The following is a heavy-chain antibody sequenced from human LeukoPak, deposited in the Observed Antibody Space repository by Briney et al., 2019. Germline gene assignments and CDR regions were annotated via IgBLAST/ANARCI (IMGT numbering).Heavy chain of an antibody. CDR3: ARVDYDSSGYYSDYFDY. D-gene: IGHD3-22*01. CDR1: GGSFSGYY. J-gene: IGHJ4*02. Sequence: SETLSLTCAVYGGSFSGYYWSWIRQPPGKGLEWIGEINHSGGTNYNPSLKSRVTISVDTSKNQFSLKLSSVTAADTAVYYCARVDYDSSGYYSDYFDYWGQGTLVTVSS. CDR2: INHSGGT. V-gene: IGHV4-34*01.